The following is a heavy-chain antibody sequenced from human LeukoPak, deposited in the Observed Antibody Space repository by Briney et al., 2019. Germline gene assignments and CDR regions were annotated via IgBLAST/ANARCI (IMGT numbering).Heavy chain of an antibody. J-gene: IGHJ5*02. Sequence: SETLSLTCAVSGYSISSGYYWGWIRQPPGKGLEWIGSSYHSGSTYYNPSLKSRVTISVDTSKNQFSLKLSSVTAADTAVYYCARLGHCSSTSCYSNWFDPWGQGTLVTVSS. CDR1: GYSISSGYY. CDR2: SYHSGST. V-gene: IGHV4-38-2*01. D-gene: IGHD2-2*01. CDR3: ARLGHCSSTSCYSNWFDP.